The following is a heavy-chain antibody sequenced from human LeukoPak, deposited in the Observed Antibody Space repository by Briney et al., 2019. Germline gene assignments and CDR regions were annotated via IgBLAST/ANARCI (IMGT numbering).Heavy chain of an antibody. CDR2: IYYSGST. D-gene: IGHD3-10*01. Sequence: SETLSLTCTVSGGSISSSSYYWGWIRQPPGKGLEWIGSIYYSGSTYYNPSLKSRVTISVDTSKNQFSLKLSSVTAADTAVYYCARHPITMEGFDYWGQGTLVTVSS. V-gene: IGHV4-39*01. J-gene: IGHJ4*02. CDR1: GGSISSSSYY. CDR3: ARHPITMEGFDY.